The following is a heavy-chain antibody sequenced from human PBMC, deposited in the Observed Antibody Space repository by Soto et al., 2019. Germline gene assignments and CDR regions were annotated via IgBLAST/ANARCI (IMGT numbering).Heavy chain of an antibody. CDR3: ARGIEGYDFWSGAFDI. D-gene: IGHD3-3*01. Sequence: SETLSLTCAVYGGSFSGYYWSWIRQPPGKGLEWIGEINHSGSTNYNPSLKSRVTISVDTSKNQFSLKLSSVTAADTAVYYCARGIEGYDFWSGAFDIWGQGTMVTVSS. V-gene: IGHV4-34*01. CDR1: GGSFSGYY. CDR2: INHSGST. J-gene: IGHJ3*02.